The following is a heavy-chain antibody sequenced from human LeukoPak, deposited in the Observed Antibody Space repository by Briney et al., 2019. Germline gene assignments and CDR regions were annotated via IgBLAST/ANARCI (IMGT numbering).Heavy chain of an antibody. CDR1: GYTFTSYG. CDR2: INTDTGNP. J-gene: IGHJ4*02. V-gene: IGHV7-4-1*02. D-gene: IGHD2-2*02. CDR3: ARATAICSSTSCYRWQFDY. Sequence: ASVKVSCKASGYTFTSYGMNWVRQAPGQGLEWMGWINTDTGNPTYAQGFTGRFVFSLDTSVSTAYLQISSLKAEDTAVYYCARATAICSSTSCYRWQFDYWGQGTLVTVSP.